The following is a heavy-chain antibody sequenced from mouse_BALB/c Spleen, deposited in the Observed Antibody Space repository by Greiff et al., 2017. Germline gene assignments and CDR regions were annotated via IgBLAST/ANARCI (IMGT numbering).Heavy chain of an antibody. J-gene: IGHJ4*01. CDR3: ARREDKGNAMDY. CDR1: GYAFTNYL. V-gene: IGHV1-54*01. CDR2: INPGSGGT. Sequence: VQLQQSGAELVRPGTSVKVSCKASGYAFTNYLIEWVKQRPGQGLEWIGVINPGSGGTNYNEKFKGKATLTADKSSSTAYMQLSSLTSEDSAVYYCARREDKGNAMDYWGQGTSVTVSS.